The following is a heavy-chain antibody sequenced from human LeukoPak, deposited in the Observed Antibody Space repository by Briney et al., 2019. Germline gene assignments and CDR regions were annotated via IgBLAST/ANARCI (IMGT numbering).Heavy chain of an antibody. J-gene: IGHJ4*02. CDR2: INHSGST. Sequence: PSETLSLTCAVYGGSFSGYYWSWIRQPPGKGLEWIGEINHSGSTNYNPSLKSRVTISVDTSKNQFSLKLSSVTAADTAVYYCARARASIRGVTSPFDYWGQGTLVTVSS. CDR1: GGSFSGYY. CDR3: ARARASIRGVTSPFDY. D-gene: IGHD3-10*01. V-gene: IGHV4-34*01.